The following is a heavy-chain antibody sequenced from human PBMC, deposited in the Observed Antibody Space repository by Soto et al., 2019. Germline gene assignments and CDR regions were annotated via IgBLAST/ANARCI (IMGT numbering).Heavy chain of an antibody. V-gene: IGHV3-21*01. CDR1: GFTFSEYS. CDR2: IANGDNHI. J-gene: IGHJ3*02. CDR3: ARENGHCTDACNRGAFDI. D-gene: IGHD2-2*01. Sequence: EVQVVESGGGLVKPGGSLRLSCAASGFTFSEYSFLWVRQAPGKGLEWLSFIANGDNHIFYSDSVKGRFTISRDKAKKSVYLQLNSLRADDSAVYYCARENGHCTDACNRGAFDIWGQGTMVTVSS.